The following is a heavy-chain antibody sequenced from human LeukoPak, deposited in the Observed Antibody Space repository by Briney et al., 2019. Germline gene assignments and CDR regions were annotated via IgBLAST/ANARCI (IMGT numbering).Heavy chain of an antibody. CDR3: ARGGWDQRDTAAFDH. J-gene: IGHJ4*02. V-gene: IGHV1-2*02. D-gene: IGHD6-19*01. CDR2: INPNSGDR. CDR1: GYIFTGHY. Sequence: ASVKVSCKASGYIFTGHYMLWARQAPGQGLEWMGWINPNSGDRNSAQKFQGRVTMTRDTSISTLYMELSRLGHDDTAVYYCARGGWDQRDTAAFDHWGQGTLVTVSS.